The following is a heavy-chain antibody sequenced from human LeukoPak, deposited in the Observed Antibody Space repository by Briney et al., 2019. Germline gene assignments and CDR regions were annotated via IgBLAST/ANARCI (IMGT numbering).Heavy chain of an antibody. CDR2: ISRGVGTT. Sequence: GGSLRLSCAASGFTFSRYDLSWVRQAPGKGLECVSTISRGVGTTYYADSVKGRFTISRDNSKNTLYLQMNSLRAEDTAVYYCAKFDRTGMYCRTTGCTAPFDYWGQGTQVTVSS. D-gene: IGHD2-2*01. CDR3: AKFDRTGMYCRTTGCTAPFDY. V-gene: IGHV3-23*01. CDR1: GFTFSRYD. J-gene: IGHJ4*02.